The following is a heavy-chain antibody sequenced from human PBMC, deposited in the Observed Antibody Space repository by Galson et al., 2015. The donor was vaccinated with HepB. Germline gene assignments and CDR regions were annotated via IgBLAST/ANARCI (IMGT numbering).Heavy chain of an antibody. V-gene: IGHV3-30*04. J-gene: IGHJ3*02. CDR3: ARERANYYDAFDI. D-gene: IGHD3-10*01. CDR2: ISYDGSNK. Sequence: SLRLSCAASGFTFSSYAVHWVRQAPGKGLEWVAVISYDGSNKYYADSVKGRFTISRDNSKNTLYLQMNSLRAEDTAVYYCARERANYYDAFDIWGQGTMVTVSS. CDR1: GFTFSSYA.